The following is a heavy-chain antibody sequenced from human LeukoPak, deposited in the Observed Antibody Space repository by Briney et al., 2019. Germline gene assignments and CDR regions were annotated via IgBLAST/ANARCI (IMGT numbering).Heavy chain of an antibody. CDR3: ARIYYGSGSPPYNWFDP. Sequence: SETLSLTCAVSDGSISSTTNSWSWIRQPPGKGLEWIGSFHYSGTTYYNPSLKSRVTISVDTSKNQFSLQLNSVTPEDTAVYYCARIYYGSGSPPYNWFDPWGQGILVTVSS. CDR1: DGSISSTTNS. D-gene: IGHD3-10*01. V-gene: IGHV4-39*01. CDR2: FHYSGTT. J-gene: IGHJ5*02.